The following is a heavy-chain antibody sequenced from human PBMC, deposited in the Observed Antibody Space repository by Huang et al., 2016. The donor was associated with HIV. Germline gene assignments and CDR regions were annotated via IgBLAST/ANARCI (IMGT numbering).Heavy chain of an antibody. CDR2: ISYDGSSK. J-gene: IGHJ4*02. V-gene: IGHV3-30*18. CDR3: AKDGRGSGTYYDYFEY. Sequence: QVQLVESGGGVVQPGRSLRLSCAAFGFTFNKFARHWVRQAPGKGLEWVAIISYDGSSKYHADSVKGRFTISRDNSKNTVYLQMNSLRVEDTAVYYCAKDGRGSGTYYDYFEYWGQGTLVTVSS. D-gene: IGHD1-26*01. CDR1: GFTFNKFA.